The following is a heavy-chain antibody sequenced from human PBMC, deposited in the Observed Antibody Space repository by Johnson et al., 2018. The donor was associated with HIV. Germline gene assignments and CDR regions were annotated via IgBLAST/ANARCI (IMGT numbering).Heavy chain of an antibody. CDR1: GFTFSSYG. V-gene: IGHV3-30*18. Sequence: QVQLVESGGGVVQPGRSLRLSCAASGFTFSSYGMHWVRQAPGKGLEWVAVISYDGSNKYYADSVKGRFTISRDNSKNTLYLQMNSLRAEDTALYYCAKDQWMFDIWGQGTMVTVSS. CDR3: AKDQWMFDI. J-gene: IGHJ3*02. CDR2: ISYDGSNK. D-gene: IGHD3-10*02.